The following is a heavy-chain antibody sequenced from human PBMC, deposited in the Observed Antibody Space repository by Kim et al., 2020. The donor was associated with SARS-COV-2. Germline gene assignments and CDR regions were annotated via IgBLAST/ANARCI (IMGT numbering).Heavy chain of an antibody. V-gene: IGHV4-4*07. J-gene: IGHJ6*02. CDR3: ARSYGSGSYRYYGMDV. D-gene: IGHD3-10*01. Sequence: SLQSRVTNSVDTSKNQFSLKLSSVAAADTAVYYCARSYGSGSYRYYGMDVWGQGTTVTVSS.